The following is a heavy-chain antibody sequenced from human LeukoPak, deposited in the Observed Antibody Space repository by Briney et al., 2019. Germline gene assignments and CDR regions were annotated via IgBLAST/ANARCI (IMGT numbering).Heavy chain of an antibody. Sequence: SETLSLTCAVYGGSFSGYYWSWIRQPPGKGLEWIGEINHSGSTNYNPSLKSRVTISVDTSKNQFSLKLSSVAAADTAVYYCARKYSQGYYYYMDAWGKGTTVTVSS. J-gene: IGHJ6*03. CDR1: GGSFSGYY. CDR3: ARKYSQGYYYYMDA. D-gene: IGHD2-15*01. CDR2: INHSGST. V-gene: IGHV4-34*01.